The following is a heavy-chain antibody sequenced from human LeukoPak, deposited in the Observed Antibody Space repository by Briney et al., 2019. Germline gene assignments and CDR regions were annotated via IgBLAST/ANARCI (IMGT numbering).Heavy chain of an antibody. Sequence: PGGSLRLSCAASGFTFSSYGMSWVRQAPGKGLEWVSAISGSGGSTYYADSVKGRFTTSRDNSKNTLYLQMNSLRAEDTAVYYCAKEGIRGYSYGDYWGQGTLVTVSS. CDR3: AKEGIRGYSYGDY. CDR1: GFTFSSYG. D-gene: IGHD5-18*01. J-gene: IGHJ4*02. V-gene: IGHV3-23*01. CDR2: ISGSGGST.